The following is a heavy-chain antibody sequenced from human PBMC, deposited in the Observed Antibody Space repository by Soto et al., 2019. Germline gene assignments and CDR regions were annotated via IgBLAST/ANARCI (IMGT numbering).Heavy chain of an antibody. CDR2: IDPSDSYT. Sequence: PXESLKVSWQSSGYRFTSYWSSWVLQMPGKGLEWMGRIDPSDSYTNYSPSFQGHVTISADKSISTAYLQWSSLKASDTAMYYCARHDIVVVVATSKVQDAFDIWGQGTMVTVSS. CDR3: ARHDIVVVVATSKVQDAFDI. CDR1: GYRFTSYW. V-gene: IGHV5-10-1*01. D-gene: IGHD2-15*01. J-gene: IGHJ3*02.